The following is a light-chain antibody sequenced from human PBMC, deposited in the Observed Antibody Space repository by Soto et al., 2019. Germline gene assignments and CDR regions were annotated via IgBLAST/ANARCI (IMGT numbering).Light chain of an antibody. CDR2: KAS. CDR1: QSINSW. CDR3: QHYNTYPWT. Sequence: DIPLTQSHSILSASVGDGLSMXCRASQSINSWLAWYQQKPGKAPNLLIYKASHLENGVPSRFSGSGSGTEFTLTLSSLQPGDFATYYCQHYNTYPWTFGQGTKVDI. J-gene: IGKJ1*01. V-gene: IGKV1-5*03.